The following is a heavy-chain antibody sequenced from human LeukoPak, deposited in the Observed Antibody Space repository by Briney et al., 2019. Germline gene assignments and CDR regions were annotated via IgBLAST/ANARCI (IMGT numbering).Heavy chain of an antibody. Sequence: GGSLRLSCAASGFTFSSYAMSWVRQAPGKGLEWVSAISGSGGSTYYADSAKGRFTISRDNSKNTLYLQMNSLRAEDTAVYYCAKVDSGGSGSQNYYYYGMDVWGQGTTVTVSS. CDR2: ISGSGGST. J-gene: IGHJ6*02. CDR3: AKVDSGGSGSQNYYYYGMDV. D-gene: IGHD3-10*01. V-gene: IGHV3-23*01. CDR1: GFTFSSYA.